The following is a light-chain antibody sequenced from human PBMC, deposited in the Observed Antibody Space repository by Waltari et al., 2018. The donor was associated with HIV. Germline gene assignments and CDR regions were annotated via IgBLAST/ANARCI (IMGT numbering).Light chain of an antibody. J-gene: IGLJ2*01. CDR1: SSNIGSNY. V-gene: IGLV1-47*01. Sequence: QSVLTQPPSASGTPGQRVTISCSGSSSNIGSNYVYWYQQLPGTAPKLLLYRNNQRPAGVPDRCSGSKSCTSASLAISGLRSEDEADYYCAAWGNSLSLLFGGGTKLTVL. CDR2: RNN. CDR3: AAWGNSLSLL.